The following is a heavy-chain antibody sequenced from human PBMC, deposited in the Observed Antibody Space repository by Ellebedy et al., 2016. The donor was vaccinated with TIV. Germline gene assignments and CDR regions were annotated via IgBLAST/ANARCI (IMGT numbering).Heavy chain of an antibody. V-gene: IGHV1-18*04. CDR1: GYTFTSYG. CDR3: ARAAYSGYGSWGYYFDY. D-gene: IGHD5-12*01. J-gene: IGHJ4*02. CDR2: ISAYNGNT. Sequence: AASVKVSCKASGYTFTSYGISWVRQAPGQGLEWMGWISAYNGNTKHAQKLQGRVTMTTDTSTSTAYMELRSLRSDDTAVYYCARAAYSGYGSWGYYFDYWGQGTLVTVSS.